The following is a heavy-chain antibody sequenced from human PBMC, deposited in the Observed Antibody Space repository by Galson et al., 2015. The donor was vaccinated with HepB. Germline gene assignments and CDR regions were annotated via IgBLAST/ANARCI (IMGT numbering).Heavy chain of an antibody. D-gene: IGHD3-10*01. CDR2: INTNTGNP. CDR1: GYTFTSYA. J-gene: IGHJ4*02. V-gene: IGHV7-4-1*02. CDR3: ARATDYYGSGSYDHLDY. Sequence: SVKVSCKASGYTFTSYAMNWVRQAPGQGLEWMGWINTNTGNPTYAQGFTGRFVFSLDTSVSTAYLQISSLKAEDTAVYYCARATDYYGSGSYDHLDYWGQGTLVTVSS.